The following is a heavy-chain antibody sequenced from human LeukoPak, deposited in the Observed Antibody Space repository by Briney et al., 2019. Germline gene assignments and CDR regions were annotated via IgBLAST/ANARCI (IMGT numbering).Heavy chain of an antibody. CDR3: ARVAVGFGESGLDYYYYYYMDV. D-gene: IGHD3-10*01. CDR2: IYYSGST. Sequence: SETLSLTCTVSGGSISSYYWSWIRQPPGKGLEWIGYIYYSGSTNYNPSLKSRVTISVDTSKNQFSLKLSSVTAADTAVYYCARVAVGFGESGLDYYYYYYMDVWGKGTTVTVSS. J-gene: IGHJ6*03. CDR1: GGSISSYY. V-gene: IGHV4-59*01.